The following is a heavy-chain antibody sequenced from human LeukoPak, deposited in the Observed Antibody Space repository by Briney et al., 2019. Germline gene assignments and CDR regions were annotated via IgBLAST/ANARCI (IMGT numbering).Heavy chain of an antibody. J-gene: IGHJ6*04. CDR2: ISYDGSNK. Sequence: HSGRSLRLSCAASGFTFSSYAMHWVRQAPGKGLERVAVISYDGSNKYYADSVKGRFTISRDNSKNTLYLQMNSLRAEDTAVYYCARGERPSYYYGMDVWGKGTTVTVSS. D-gene: IGHD1-1*01. V-gene: IGHV3-30*04. CDR3: ARGERPSYYYGMDV. CDR1: GFTFSSYA.